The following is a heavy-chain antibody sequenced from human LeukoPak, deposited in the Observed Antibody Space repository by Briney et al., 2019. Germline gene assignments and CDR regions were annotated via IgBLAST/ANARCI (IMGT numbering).Heavy chain of an antibody. CDR3: ARVRLSSGYSN. J-gene: IGHJ4*02. V-gene: IGHV4-59*02. Sequence: SEILSLTCSVSGASVSDYYCNWIRQPPGKGLEWSGYVYNSGITNYNPSLRSRVTISLDTSKNQFSLKLNSVTAADTAVYYCARVRLSSGYSNWGQGTLVTVSS. CDR1: GASVSDYY. CDR2: VYNSGIT. D-gene: IGHD3-22*01.